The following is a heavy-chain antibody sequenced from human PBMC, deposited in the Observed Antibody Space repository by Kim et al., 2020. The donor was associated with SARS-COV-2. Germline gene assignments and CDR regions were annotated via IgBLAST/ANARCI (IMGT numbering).Heavy chain of an antibody. CDR2: INHSGST. CDR1: GGSFSGYY. J-gene: IGHJ6*02. D-gene: IGHD6-19*01. CDR3: ARVRTRESGYSSGWSIYYYGMDV. Sequence: SETLSLTCAVYGGSFSGYYWSWIRQPPGKGLEWIGEINHSGSTNYNPSLKSRVTISVDTSKNQFSLKLSSVTAADTAVYYCARVRTRESGYSSGWSIYYYGMDVWGQGTTVTVSS. V-gene: IGHV4-34*01.